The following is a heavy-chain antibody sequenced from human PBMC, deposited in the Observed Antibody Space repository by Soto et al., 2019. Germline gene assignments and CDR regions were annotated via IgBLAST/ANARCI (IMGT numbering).Heavy chain of an antibody. Sequence: SETLSLTCTFSGCSISSSSYYWGWIRQPPGKGLEWIGSIYYSGSTYYNPSLKSRVTISVDTSKNQFSLKLSSVTAADTAVYYCARGQRLYNWFDPWGQGTLVT. CDR1: GCSISSSSYY. CDR3: ARGQRLYNWFDP. V-gene: IGHV4-39*01. J-gene: IGHJ5*02. CDR2: IYYSGST.